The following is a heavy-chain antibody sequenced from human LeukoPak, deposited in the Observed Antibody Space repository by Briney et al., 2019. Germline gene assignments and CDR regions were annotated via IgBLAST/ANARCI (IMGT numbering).Heavy chain of an antibody. V-gene: IGHV3-30*02. Sequence: GGSLRLSCAASGFTFSSYGMHWVRQAPGKGLEWVAFIRYDGSNKYYADSVKGRFTISRDNSKNTLYLQMNSLRAEDTAVYHCAKDLRGYSYGSDAFDIWGQGTMVTVSS. D-gene: IGHD5-18*01. CDR3: AKDLRGYSYGSDAFDI. CDR2: IRYDGSNK. J-gene: IGHJ3*02. CDR1: GFTFSSYG.